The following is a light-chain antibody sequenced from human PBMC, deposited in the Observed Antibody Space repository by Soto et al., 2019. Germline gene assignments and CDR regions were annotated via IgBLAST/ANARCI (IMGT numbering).Light chain of an antibody. Sequence: LSQSGVTLSLTPEERATLFCRASQSVSSSLAWYQQKPGQAPRLLIYDASSRATGIPDRFSGSGSGTDFTLTISRLEPEDFAVYYCHQYDSWTFGEGSKVDI. CDR1: QSVSSS. J-gene: IGKJ1*01. V-gene: IGKV3-20*01. CDR3: HQYDSWT. CDR2: DAS.